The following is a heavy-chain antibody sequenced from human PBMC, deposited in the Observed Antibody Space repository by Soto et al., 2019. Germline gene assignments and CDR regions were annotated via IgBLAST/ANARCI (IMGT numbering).Heavy chain of an antibody. D-gene: IGHD3-10*01. V-gene: IGHV3-30*03. J-gene: IGHJ4*02. CDR3: ARESGSVDY. CDR1: GFTFSSYG. Sequence: QVQLVESGGGVVQPGRSLRLSCAASGFTFSSYGMHWVRQAPGKGLEWVAVISYDGSNKYYADSVKGRFTISRDNSKNTLYLQMNSLRAEDTAVYYCARESGSVDYWGQGTLVTVSS. CDR2: ISYDGSNK.